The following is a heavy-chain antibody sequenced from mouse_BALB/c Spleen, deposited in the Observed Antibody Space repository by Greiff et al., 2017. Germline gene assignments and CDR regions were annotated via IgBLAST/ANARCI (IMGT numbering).Heavy chain of an antibody. V-gene: IGHV5-6*01. D-gene: IGHD1-1*01. Sequence: EVHLVESGGDLVKPGGSLKLSCAASGFTFSSYGMSWVRQTPDKRLEWVATISSGGSYTYYPDSVKGRFTISRDNAKNTLYLQMSSLKSEDTAMYYGESPVYYYGSSYGFAYWGQGTLVTVSA. CDR1: GFTFSSYG. J-gene: IGHJ3*01. CDR2: ISSGGSYT. CDR3: ESPVYYYGSSYGFAY.